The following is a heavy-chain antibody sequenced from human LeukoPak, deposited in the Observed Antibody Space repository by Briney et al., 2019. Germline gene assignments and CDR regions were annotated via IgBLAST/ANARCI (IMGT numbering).Heavy chain of an antibody. Sequence: GGSLRLSCAASGVTFSSFPMHWVRQAPGKGLESVSAISPNGGTTYYANSVRGRFSISRDNSKNTLYLQMGSLTTDDMAVYYCAREYPNGSLDYWGQGTLVTVSS. D-gene: IGHD3-10*01. V-gene: IGHV3-64*01. CDR3: AREYPNGSLDY. J-gene: IGHJ4*02. CDR1: GVTFSSFP. CDR2: ISPNGGTT.